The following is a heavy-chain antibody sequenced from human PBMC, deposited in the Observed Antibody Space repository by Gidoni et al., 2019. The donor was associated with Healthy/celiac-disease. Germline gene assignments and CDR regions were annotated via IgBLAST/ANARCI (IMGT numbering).Heavy chain of an antibody. V-gene: IGHV3-33*08. J-gene: IGHJ4*02. Sequence: QVPLVESGGGVVQPGRSLRLSCAASGFTFSSYGIHWVRQAPGKGREWVAVIWYDGSNKYYADSVKGRFTISRDNSKNTLYLQMNSLRAEDTAVYYCARDHCSSTSCYFDYWGQGTLVTVSS. CDR1: GFTFSSYG. D-gene: IGHD2-2*01. CDR2: IWYDGSNK. CDR3: ARDHCSSTSCYFDY.